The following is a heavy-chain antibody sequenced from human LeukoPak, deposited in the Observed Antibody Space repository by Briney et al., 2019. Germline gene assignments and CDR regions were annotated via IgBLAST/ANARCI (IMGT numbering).Heavy chain of an antibody. CDR2: IHTSGTT. D-gene: IGHD5-12*01. CDR1: NGSVGSNF. Sequence: SETLSLTCTVSNGSVGSNFWTYMRQPAGQGLEWIGRIHTSGTTNYNPSLKSRVTMSVDTSKNQFSLELSSVTAADTAVYYCAREETSRSLRAFDCWGQGTLVTVSS. CDR3: AREETSRSLRAFDC. J-gene: IGHJ4*02. V-gene: IGHV4-4*07.